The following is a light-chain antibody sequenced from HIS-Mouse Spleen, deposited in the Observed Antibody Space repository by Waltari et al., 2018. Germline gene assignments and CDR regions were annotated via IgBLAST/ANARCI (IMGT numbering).Light chain of an antibody. V-gene: IGLV2-23*01. CDR2: EGS. CDR3: CSYAGSSTSWV. J-gene: IGLJ3*02. Sequence: QSALTQPASVSGSPGQSITIPCTGTSSDVGSYNLVSWYQQHPGKAPELMIYEGSKRPSGVSNRFSGSKSGNTASLTISGLQAEDEADYYCCSYAGSSTSWVFGGGTKLTVL. CDR1: SSDVGSYNL.